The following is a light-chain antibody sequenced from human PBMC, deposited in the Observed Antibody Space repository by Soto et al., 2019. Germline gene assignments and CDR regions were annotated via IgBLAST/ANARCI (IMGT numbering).Light chain of an antibody. J-gene: IGKJ3*01. CDR2: GGF. CDR1: QTLSNK. CDR3: QQHNAWPLT. Sequence: IVLTQSPGTLSVSPGERVILSCRASQTLSNKLAWYQQKHGQAPRLLIFGGFTRATGIPARFSGSGSGTEFTLTINSLQSEDFAIYYCQQHNAWPLTFGPGTKLDIK. V-gene: IGKV3-15*01.